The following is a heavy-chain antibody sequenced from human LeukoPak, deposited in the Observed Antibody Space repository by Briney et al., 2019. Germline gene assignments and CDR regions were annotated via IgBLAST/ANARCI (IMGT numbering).Heavy chain of an antibody. D-gene: IGHD3-22*01. CDR1: GYTFTGYY. CDR3: ARDGRHRYYYDRSGNYGSWFDP. CDR2: INPNSGGT. Sequence: ASVKVSCKASGYTFTGYYMHWVRQAPGQGLEWMGWINPNSGGTNYAQKFQGRVTMTTDTSTSTAYMELRSLRSDDTAVYYCARDGRHRYYYDRSGNYGSWFDPWGQGTLVTVSS. V-gene: IGHV1-2*02. J-gene: IGHJ5*02.